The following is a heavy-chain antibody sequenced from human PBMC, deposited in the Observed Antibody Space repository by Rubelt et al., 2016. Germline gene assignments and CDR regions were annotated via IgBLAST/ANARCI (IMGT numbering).Heavy chain of an antibody. CDR2: IYPDDSDT. V-gene: IGHV5-51*01. Sequence: EVQLVQSGAEVKKPVESLKISCQVSGNSFSNYWIGWVRQMPGKGLEWMGIIYPDDSDTRYSPSFHGQVTISADKSISTADLQWSSLKAADTAMYYCARRREGAEEDYWGQGTLVTVSS. J-gene: IGHJ4*02. CDR1: GNSFSNYW. CDR3: ARRREGAEEDY.